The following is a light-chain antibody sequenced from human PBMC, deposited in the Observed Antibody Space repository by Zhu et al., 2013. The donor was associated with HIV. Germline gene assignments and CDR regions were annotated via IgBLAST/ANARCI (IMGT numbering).Light chain of an antibody. Sequence: DVILTQSPLFLSVIPGQSASISCRSSHSLAHIFNGITYLSWFHQRPGQSPRRLIYRVSQRDSGVPDRYSGSGSGTDFTLEISRVEAGDVGTYYCMQSTHWLGTFGQGTQVEIK. CDR2: RVS. CDR1: HSLAHIFNGITY. V-gene: IGKV2-30*02. J-gene: IGKJ1*01. CDR3: MQSTHWLGT.